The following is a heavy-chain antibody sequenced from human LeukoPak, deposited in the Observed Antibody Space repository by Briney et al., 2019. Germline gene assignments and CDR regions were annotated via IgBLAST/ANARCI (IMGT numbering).Heavy chain of an antibody. J-gene: IGHJ5*01. CDR3: AKVGDYYDSSGHNWFAP. D-gene: IGHD3-22*01. CDR1: GFTFSSYA. CDR2: ISGSGGST. Sequence: GGSLRLSCAASGFTFSSYAMSWVRQAPGKGLEWVSAISGSGGSTYYADSVKGRFTISRDNSKNTLYLQMNSLRAEDTAVYYCAKVGDYYDSSGHNWFAPWGQVTLVTV. V-gene: IGHV3-23*01.